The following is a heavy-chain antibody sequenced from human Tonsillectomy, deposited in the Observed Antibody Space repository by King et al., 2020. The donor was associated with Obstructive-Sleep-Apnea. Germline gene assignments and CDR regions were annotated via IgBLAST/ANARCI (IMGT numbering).Heavy chain of an antibody. CDR3: AKVPGSGFDS. CDR1: GLTFSMYG. D-gene: IGHD6-25*01. Sequence: VQLVESGGGVVQPGGSLRLSCVDSGLTFSMYGIHWVRQAPCKGLGWGEFISYDCSYKNYVESVKGRFTISRDNSKKTLSLQMNSLRDEETALYYCAKVPGSGFDSWGQGTLVTVSS. J-gene: IGHJ4*02. V-gene: IGHV3-30*18. CDR2: ISYDCSYK.